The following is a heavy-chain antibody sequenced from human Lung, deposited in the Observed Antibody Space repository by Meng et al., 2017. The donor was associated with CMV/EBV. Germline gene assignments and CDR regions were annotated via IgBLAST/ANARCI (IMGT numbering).Heavy chain of an antibody. CDR3: CRPTAVASSPTDY. CDR1: GFTFSDSA. J-gene: IGHJ4*02. Sequence: EXXKISCAASGFTFSDSAMYWVRQASGKGLEWVGRIRSKASNYATTYAASVEGRFTISRDDSKNMVYLEMNSLKIEDTAPYYCCRPTAVASSPTDYWGQGTXVTVSS. D-gene: IGHD6-19*01. CDR2: IRSKASNYAT. V-gene: IGHV3-73*01.